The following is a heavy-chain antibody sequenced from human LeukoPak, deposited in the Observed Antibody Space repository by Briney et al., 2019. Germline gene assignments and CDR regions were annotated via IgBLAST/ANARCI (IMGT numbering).Heavy chain of an antibody. D-gene: IGHD5-12*01. CDR3: AREGDGVWLRFYYYYYGMDV. Sequence: ASVKVSCKTSGYRFNAYGISWVRQAPGQGLEWMGWISGYNGNTNYGEKVQGRLTMTLDTSTTTAYMELSGLRSDDTAVYYCAREGDGVWLRFYYYYYGMDVWGQGTTVTVSS. J-gene: IGHJ6*02. CDR2: ISGYNGNT. CDR1: GYRFNAYG. V-gene: IGHV1-18*01.